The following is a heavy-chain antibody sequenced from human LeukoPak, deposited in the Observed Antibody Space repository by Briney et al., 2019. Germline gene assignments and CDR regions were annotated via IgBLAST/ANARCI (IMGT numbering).Heavy chain of an antibody. J-gene: IGHJ4*02. Sequence: GGSLRLSCAASGFTFSDYYMNWIRQAPGKGLEWVSYISSSGNIIYYADSVQGRFTISRDNAKSSLYLQMSSLRAEDTAVYYCASSDFWSGYYNCWGQGTLVTVSS. CDR3: ASSDFWSGYYNC. V-gene: IGHV3-11*04. CDR2: ISSSGNII. D-gene: IGHD3-3*01. CDR1: GFTFSDYY.